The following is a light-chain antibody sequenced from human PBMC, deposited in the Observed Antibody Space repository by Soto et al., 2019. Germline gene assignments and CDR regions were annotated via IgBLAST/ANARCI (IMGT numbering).Light chain of an antibody. CDR1: QSVSSS. Sequence: EIVMTQSPATLSVSPGQRVTLSCRASQSVSSSLAWYQQTPGQAPRLLIYGASTRATGIPARFSGSGSGTEFTLTISSLQSEDLAIYYCQQYKDWPRMFAQGTKV. CDR3: QQYKDWPRM. V-gene: IGKV3-15*01. J-gene: IGKJ1*01. CDR2: GAS.